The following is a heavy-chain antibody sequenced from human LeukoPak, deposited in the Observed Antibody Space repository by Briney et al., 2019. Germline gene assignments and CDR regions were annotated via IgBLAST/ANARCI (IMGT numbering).Heavy chain of an antibody. CDR2: IYYSRST. D-gene: IGHD5-12*01. J-gene: IGHJ6*04. Sequence: SETLSLTCTVSGVSISSYYWSWIRQPPGKGLEWIGYIYYSRSTNYNPSLKSRVTISVDTSKNQFSLKLSSVTATDTAVYYCARAGYSGSDFSVWGKGSTVTVSS. CDR3: ARAGYSGSDFSV. V-gene: IGHV4-59*01. CDR1: GVSISSYY.